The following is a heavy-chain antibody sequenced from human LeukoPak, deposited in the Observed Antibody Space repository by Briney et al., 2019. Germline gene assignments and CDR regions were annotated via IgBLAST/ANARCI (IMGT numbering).Heavy chain of an antibody. V-gene: IGHV3-23*01. Sequence: GGSLGLSCAASGFTFSTSAMSWVRQAPGKGLEWVSGILGSGGSTYYADSVKGRFTISRDNSKNTLYLQMSRLRAEDTAVYYCAKAMYDYGDPVGWFDPWGQGTLVTASS. CDR2: ILGSGGST. CDR3: AKAMYDYGDPVGWFDP. CDR1: GFTFSTSA. D-gene: IGHD4-17*01. J-gene: IGHJ5*02.